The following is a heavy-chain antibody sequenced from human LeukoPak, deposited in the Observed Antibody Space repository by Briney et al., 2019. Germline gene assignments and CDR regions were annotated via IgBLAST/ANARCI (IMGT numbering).Heavy chain of an antibody. CDR2: ISGSSGST. Sequence: GGSLRLSCAASGFTFSSYAMNWVRQAPGKGLEWVSAISGSSGSTYYADSVKGRFTISRDNSKNTLYLQMDSLRAEDTAVYYCAKVAGYSYVGVYYFDYWGQGTLVTVSS. CDR3: AKVAGYSYVGVYYFDY. J-gene: IGHJ4*02. CDR1: GFTFSSYA. D-gene: IGHD5-18*01. V-gene: IGHV3-23*01.